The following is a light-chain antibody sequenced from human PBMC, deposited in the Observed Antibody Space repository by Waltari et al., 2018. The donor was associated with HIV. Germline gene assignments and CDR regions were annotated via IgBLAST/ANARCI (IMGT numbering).Light chain of an antibody. CDR1: QSIDTY. J-gene: IGKJ1*01. Sequence: DIQMTQSPSSLSASVGDSVSITCRASQSIDTYLNWYQQKPGKAPKLLIHVASSSQSGVPSRFSGSGSGTHFTLTISSLQPEDFASYYCQQSFNSSWTFGQGTKVEVK. V-gene: IGKV1-39*01. CDR2: VAS. CDR3: QQSFNSSWT.